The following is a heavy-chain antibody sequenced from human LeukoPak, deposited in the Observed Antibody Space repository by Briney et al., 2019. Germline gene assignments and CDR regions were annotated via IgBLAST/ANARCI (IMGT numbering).Heavy chain of an antibody. J-gene: IGHJ4*02. CDR2: IYYSGST. V-gene: IGHV4-4*02. D-gene: IGHD3-10*01. CDR1: GGSISSSDW. CDR3: ARVQRGPLLWFGESDSAFDY. Sequence: PSETLSLTCAVSGGSISSSDWWSWVRQPPGKGLEWIGYIYYSGSTNYNPSLKSRVTISVDTSKNQFSLKLSSVTAADTAVYYCARVQRGPLLWFGESDSAFDYWGQGTLVTVSS.